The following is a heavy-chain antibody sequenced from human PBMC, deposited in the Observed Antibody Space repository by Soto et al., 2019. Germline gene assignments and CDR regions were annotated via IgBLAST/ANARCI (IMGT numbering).Heavy chain of an antibody. CDR1: GFTFSSYG. V-gene: IGHV3-30*18. CDR3: AKDGYFYGSGRYFGY. J-gene: IGHJ4*02. Sequence: QVQLVESGGGVVQPGRSLRLSCAASGFTFSSYGMHWVRQAPGEGLEWVAVISYDGTNTYYADSVKGRFTISRDNSNNTLYMQLNRLSREDTAAYSCAKDGYFYGSGRYFGYWGQGTLVTVSS. D-gene: IGHD3-10*01. CDR2: ISYDGTNT.